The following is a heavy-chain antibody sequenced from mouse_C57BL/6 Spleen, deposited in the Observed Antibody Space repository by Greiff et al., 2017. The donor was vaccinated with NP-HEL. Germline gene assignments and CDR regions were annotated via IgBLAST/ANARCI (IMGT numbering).Heavy chain of an antibody. Sequence: VQLKQSGAELVKPGASVKLSCTASGFNIKDYYMHWVKQRTEQGLEWIGRIDPEDGEPKYAPKFQGKATITADTSSNTAYLQLSSLTSEDTAVYYCARSGYYGFYYFDYWGQGTTLTVSS. CDR2: IDPEDGEP. CDR1: GFNIKDYY. CDR3: ARSGYYGFYYFDY. J-gene: IGHJ2*01. D-gene: IGHD1-1*01. V-gene: IGHV14-2*01.